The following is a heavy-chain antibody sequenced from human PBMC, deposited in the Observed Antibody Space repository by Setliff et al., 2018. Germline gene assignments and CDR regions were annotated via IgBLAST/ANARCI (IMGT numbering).Heavy chain of an antibody. V-gene: IGHV4-34*01. CDR2: INHSGST. Sequence: SETLSPTCAVYGGSFSGYYWSWVRQPPGKGLEWIGEINHSGSTNYNPSLKSRVNLSVDTSKNQFSLKLKSVTAADTALYYCTVYNTGSSKDHYWGQGTPVTVSS. D-gene: IGHD2-8*02. J-gene: IGHJ4*02. CDR1: GGSFSGYY. CDR3: TVYNTGSSKDHY.